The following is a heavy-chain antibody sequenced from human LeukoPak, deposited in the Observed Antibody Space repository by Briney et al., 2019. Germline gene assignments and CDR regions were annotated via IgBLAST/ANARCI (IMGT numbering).Heavy chain of an antibody. J-gene: IGHJ4*02. Sequence: TSETLSLTCTVSGGSIRTHVFYWGWVRQPPGKGLEWIGGIYYSGTTYYNPSLKSRVTISVDTSKHQFSLKLSSVTAADTAVYYCARTLNKYSGSYYRGYDYWGQGTLVTVSS. V-gene: IGHV4-39*01. D-gene: IGHD1-26*01. CDR1: GGSIRTHVFY. CDR3: ARTLNKYSGSYYRGYDY. CDR2: IYYSGTT.